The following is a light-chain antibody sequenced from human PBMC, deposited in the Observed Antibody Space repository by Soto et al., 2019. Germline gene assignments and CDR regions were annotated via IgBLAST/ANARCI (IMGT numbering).Light chain of an antibody. Sequence: AIPLTQSPSSLSASVGDRVTITCRASQGISSALAWYQQKPGKAPKLLIYDASSLESGVPSRFSGSGSGTDFTLTISSLQPEDFATYYCLQFNSYPSYSFGQGTKLEIK. CDR3: LQFNSYPSYS. J-gene: IGKJ2*03. V-gene: IGKV1-13*02. CDR1: QGISSA. CDR2: DAS.